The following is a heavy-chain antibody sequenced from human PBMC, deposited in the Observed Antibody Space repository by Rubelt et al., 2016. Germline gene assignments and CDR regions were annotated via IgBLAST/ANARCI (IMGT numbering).Heavy chain of an antibody. CDR2: IWYDGRNK. D-gene: IGHD3-3*01. Sequence: SSYGMYWVRQAPGKGLEWAAIIWYDGRNKYYADSVKGRFTISRDDSKNTLYLQMNSLRVEDTAVYYCAREFYYDFWSGLDYWGQGALVTVSS. CDR3: AREFYYDFWSGLDY. CDR1: SSYG. J-gene: IGHJ4*02. V-gene: IGHV3-33*01.